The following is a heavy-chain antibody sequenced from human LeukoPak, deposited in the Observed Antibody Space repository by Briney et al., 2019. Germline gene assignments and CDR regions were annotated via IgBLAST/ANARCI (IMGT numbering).Heavy chain of an antibody. V-gene: IGHV4-34*01. Sequence: SETLSLTCAVYGGSFSGYYWSWIRQPPGKGLEWIGEINHSGSTNYNPSLKSRVTISVDTSKNRFSLKLSSVTAADTAVYYCAREMILLSPNWFDPWGQGTLVTVSS. D-gene: IGHD2-15*01. CDR3: AREMILLSPNWFDP. J-gene: IGHJ5*02. CDR1: GGSFSGYY. CDR2: INHSGST.